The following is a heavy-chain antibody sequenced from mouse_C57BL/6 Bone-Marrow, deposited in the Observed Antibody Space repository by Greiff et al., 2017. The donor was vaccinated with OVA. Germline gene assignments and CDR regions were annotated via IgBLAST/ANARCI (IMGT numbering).Heavy chain of an antibody. CDR3: ARPHSGFAY. J-gene: IGHJ3*01. Sequence: EVQLVESGGDLVKPGGSLKLSCAASGFTFSSYGMSWVRQTPDKRLEWVATISSGGSYTYYPDRVKGRFTIYRANAKNTLYLQMSSLKAEDTAMYYCARPHSGFAYWGQGTLVTVSA. V-gene: IGHV5-6*01. D-gene: IGHD3-1*01. CDR1: GFTFSSYG. CDR2: ISSGGSYT.